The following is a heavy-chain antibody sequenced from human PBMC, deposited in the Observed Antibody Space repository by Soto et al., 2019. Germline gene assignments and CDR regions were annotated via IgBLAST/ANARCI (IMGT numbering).Heavy chain of an antibody. J-gene: IGHJ6*02. D-gene: IGHD3-3*01. Sequence: XGSLRLSCAAAGFTFSSYWMSWVRQAPGKGLEWVANIKQDGSEKYYVDSVKGRFTISRDNAKNSLYLQMNSLRAEDTAVYYCARDTDDFWIDEDYYGMDVWGQGTTVTRLL. CDR2: IKQDGSEK. V-gene: IGHV3-7*01. CDR3: ARDTDDFWIDEDYYGMDV. CDR1: GFTFSSYW.